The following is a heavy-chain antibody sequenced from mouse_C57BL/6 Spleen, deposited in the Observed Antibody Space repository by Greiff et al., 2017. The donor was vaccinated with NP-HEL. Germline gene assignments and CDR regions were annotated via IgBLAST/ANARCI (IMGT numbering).Heavy chain of an antibody. CDR2: ISDGGSYT. Sequence: EVMLVESGGGLVKPGGSLKLSCAASGFTFSSYAMSWVRQTPEKRLEWVATISDGGSYTYYPDNVKGRFTISRDNAKNNLYLQMSHLTSEDTAQYYCASEGVGRFDYWGQGTTLTVSS. CDR3: ASEGVGRFDY. J-gene: IGHJ2*01. D-gene: IGHD4-1*01. CDR1: GFTFSSYA. V-gene: IGHV5-4*03.